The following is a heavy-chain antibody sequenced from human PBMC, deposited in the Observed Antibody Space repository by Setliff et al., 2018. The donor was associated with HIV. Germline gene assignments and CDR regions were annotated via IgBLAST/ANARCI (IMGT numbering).Heavy chain of an antibody. Sequence: SVKVSCKASGDTFSNYAINWVRQAPGQGLEWMGGFIPILGIANSVHKFQGRLTITADKFTSTAYMELSSLRSEDTAVYYCATLRINRDGSPGKAFDYWGQGTLVTVSS. CDR2: FIPILGIA. V-gene: IGHV1-69*10. CDR3: ATLRINRDGSPGKAFDY. J-gene: IGHJ4*02. D-gene: IGHD5-12*01. CDR1: GDTFSNYA.